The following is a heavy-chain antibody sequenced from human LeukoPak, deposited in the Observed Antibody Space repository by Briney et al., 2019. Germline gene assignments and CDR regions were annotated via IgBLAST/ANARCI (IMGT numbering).Heavy chain of an antibody. CDR3: ARAMVYVGATSRGNWFDP. V-gene: IGHV4-59*01. D-gene: IGHD1-26*01. CDR2: IYYSGST. J-gene: IGHJ5*02. CDR1: GGSISSYY. Sequence: SETLSLTCTVSGGSISSYYWSWIRQPPGKGLEWIGYIYYSGSTNYNPSLKSRVTISVDTSKNQFPLKLSSVTAADTAVYYCARAMVYVGATSRGNWFDPWGQGTLVTVSS.